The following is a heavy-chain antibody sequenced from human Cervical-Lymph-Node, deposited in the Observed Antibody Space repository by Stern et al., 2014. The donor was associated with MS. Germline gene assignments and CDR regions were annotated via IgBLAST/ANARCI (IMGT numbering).Heavy chain of an antibody. D-gene: IGHD1-14*01. CDR1: GYSFTTFW. CDR3: ARLNPSYYHYAMDV. V-gene: IGHV5-51*01. CDR2: IYPGDSDT. J-gene: IGHJ6*02. Sequence: EDQLVESGAEVKKPGESLQISCQGSGYSFTTFWIAWVRQMPGKGLEWMGMIYPGDSDTTYSPSFQGKVTISADESIRTAYLQWSGLKAGDTATYYCARLNPSYYHYAMDVWGQGTTVTVSS.